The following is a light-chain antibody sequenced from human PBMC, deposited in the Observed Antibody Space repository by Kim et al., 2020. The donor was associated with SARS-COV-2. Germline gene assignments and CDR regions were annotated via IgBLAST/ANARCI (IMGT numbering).Light chain of an antibody. Sequence: ALGQTVTITCQGDSLRTYYASWYQQKPGQAPVLVIYAKNNRASGIPDRFSGSSSGNTVSLTINGAQAEDEADYYCNSRDSSGNPVVFGGGTQLTVL. CDR3: NSRDSSGNPVV. J-gene: IGLJ2*01. CDR2: AKN. V-gene: IGLV3-19*01. CDR1: SLRTYY.